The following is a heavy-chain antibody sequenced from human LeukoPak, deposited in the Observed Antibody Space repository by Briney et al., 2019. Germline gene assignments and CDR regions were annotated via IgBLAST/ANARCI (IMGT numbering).Heavy chain of an antibody. J-gene: IGHJ4*02. Sequence: GGSLRLSCAASGFTVSSNYMSWVRQAPGKGLEWVSAISGSGGSTYYADSVKGRFTISRDNSKNTLYLQMNSLRAEDTAVYYCAKVVRIAAAGYFDYWGQGTLVTVSS. CDR2: ISGSGGST. V-gene: IGHV3-23*01. CDR1: GFTVSSNY. D-gene: IGHD6-13*01. CDR3: AKVVRIAAAGYFDY.